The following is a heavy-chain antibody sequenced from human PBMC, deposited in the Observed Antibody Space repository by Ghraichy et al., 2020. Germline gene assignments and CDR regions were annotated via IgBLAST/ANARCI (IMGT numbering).Heavy chain of an antibody. Sequence: SGPTLVKPTQTLTLTCTFSGFSLTTHGMGVGWIRQPPGKALEWLALIYLDDDRRYSPSLSSRLTVTKDTSKNQVVLTMTNMDPADTATYYCAHRTNFGGVVLTFGSWGPGTLVTVSS. CDR3: AHRTNFGGVVLTFGS. CDR2: IYLDDDR. V-gene: IGHV2-5*02. D-gene: IGHD3-16*01. J-gene: IGHJ5*02. CDR1: GFSLTTHGMG.